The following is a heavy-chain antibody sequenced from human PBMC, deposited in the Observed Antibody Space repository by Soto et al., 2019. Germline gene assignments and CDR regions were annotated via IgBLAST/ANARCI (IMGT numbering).Heavy chain of an antibody. CDR3: ASGGPFDYGDYERPNDRDYYHYGMDF. CDR1: GGTFSSYA. CDR2: IIPIFGTA. D-gene: IGHD4-17*01. V-gene: IGHV1-69*13. J-gene: IGHJ6*02. Sequence: SVKVSCKASGGTFSSYAISWVRQAPGQGLEWMGGIIPIFGTANYAQKFQGRVTITADESTSTAYMELSSLRSEDTAVYYCASGGPFDYGDYERPNDRDYYHYGMDFWGQGTTVTVSS.